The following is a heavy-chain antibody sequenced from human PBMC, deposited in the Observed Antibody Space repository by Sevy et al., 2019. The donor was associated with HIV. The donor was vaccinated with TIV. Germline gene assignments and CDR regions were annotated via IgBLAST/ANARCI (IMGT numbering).Heavy chain of an antibody. Sequence: KQSQTLSLTCAISGDSVSSNSAAWNWIRQSPSRGLEWLGRTYYRSKWYNDYAVSVKSRITINPETSKNQFSLQLKSVTPEDTAMYYCARESDYSSSWYLSDDVAFDIWGQGTMVTVSS. CDR3: ARESDYSSSWYLSDDVAFDI. J-gene: IGHJ3*02. CDR1: GDSVSSNSAA. V-gene: IGHV6-1*01. CDR2: TYYRSKWYN. D-gene: IGHD6-13*01.